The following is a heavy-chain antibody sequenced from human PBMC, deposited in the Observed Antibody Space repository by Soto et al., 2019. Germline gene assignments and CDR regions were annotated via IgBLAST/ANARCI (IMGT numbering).Heavy chain of an antibody. Sequence: QVQLVESGGGVVQPGRSLRLSCAASGFTFSSYGMHWVRQAPGKGLEWVAVIWYDGSNKYYADSVKGRFTISRDNSKNTRYLQMNSLRAEDTAVYYCAREGSSSWLDYWGQGTLVTVSS. D-gene: IGHD6-13*01. CDR1: GFTFSSYG. CDR3: AREGSSSWLDY. J-gene: IGHJ4*02. V-gene: IGHV3-33*01. CDR2: IWYDGSNK.